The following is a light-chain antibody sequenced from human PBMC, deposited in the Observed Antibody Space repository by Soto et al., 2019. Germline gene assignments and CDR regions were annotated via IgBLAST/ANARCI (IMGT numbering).Light chain of an antibody. CDR2: EVN. CDR3: SSYTSSSTVV. Sequence: QSALTQPASVSGSPGQSITISCTGTSSDVGGYNYVSWYQQHPGKAPKLIIYEVNNRPSGVSNRFSGSKSGNTASLTISGRQAEDEADYYCSSYTSSSTVVFGGGTKLTVL. J-gene: IGLJ2*01. CDR1: SSDVGGYNY. V-gene: IGLV2-14*01.